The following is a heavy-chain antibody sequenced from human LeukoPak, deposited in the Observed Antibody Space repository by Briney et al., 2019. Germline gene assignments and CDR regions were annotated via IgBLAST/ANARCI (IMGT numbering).Heavy chain of an antibody. J-gene: IGHJ1*01. Sequence: PSETLSLTCTVSGGSISSSRYYWGWIPQPPGKGLEWIGCIYYSGSTHYNPSLKSRVTISVDTSKIQFSLKLSSVTAADTAVYYCANRTWAAAYFQHWGQGALVTVSS. CDR1: GGSISSSRYY. CDR3: ANRTWAAAYFQH. D-gene: IGHD1/OR15-1a*01. V-gene: IGHV4-39*01. CDR2: IYYSGST.